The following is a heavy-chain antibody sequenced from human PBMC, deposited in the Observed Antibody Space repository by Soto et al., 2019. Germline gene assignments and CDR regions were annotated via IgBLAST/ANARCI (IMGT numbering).Heavy chain of an antibody. Sequence: SETLSLTCAVYGGSFSGYYWSWIRQPPGKGLEWIGEINHSGSTNYNPSLKSRVTISVDTSKNQFSLKLSSVTAADTAVYYCARGITIFGVVTPYYYGMDVWGQGTTVTVSS. CDR1: GGSFSGYY. CDR2: INHSGST. D-gene: IGHD3-3*01. J-gene: IGHJ6*02. V-gene: IGHV4-34*01. CDR3: ARGITIFGVVTPYYYGMDV.